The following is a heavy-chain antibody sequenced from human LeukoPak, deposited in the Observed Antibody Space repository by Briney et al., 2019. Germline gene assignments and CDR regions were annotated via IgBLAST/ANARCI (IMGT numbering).Heavy chain of an antibody. CDR3: AGHDILTGHHNWFDP. V-gene: IGHV3-48*03. D-gene: IGHD3-9*01. J-gene: IGHJ5*02. Sequence: PGGPLRLSCAASGFTFSSYEMNWVRQAPGKGLEWVSYISSSGSTIYYADSVKGRFTISRDNAKNSLYLQMNSLRAEDTAVYYCAGHDILTGHHNWFDPWGQGTLVTVSS. CDR2: ISSSGSTI. CDR1: GFTFSSYE.